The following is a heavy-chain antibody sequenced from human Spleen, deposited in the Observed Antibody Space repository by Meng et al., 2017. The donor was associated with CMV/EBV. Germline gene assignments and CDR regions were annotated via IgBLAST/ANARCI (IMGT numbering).Heavy chain of an antibody. CDR2: ISGSVGST. D-gene: IGHD3-22*01. V-gene: IGHV3-23*01. CDR1: GFTFSSYA. Sequence: GESLKISCAASGFTFSSYAMSWVRQAPGKGLEWVSAISGSVGSTYYADSVKGRFTISRDNSKNTLYLQMNSLRAEDTAVYYCAKGVSLYYDSGGYYPVDYWGQGTLVTVSS. J-gene: IGHJ4*02. CDR3: AKGVSLYYDSGGYYPVDY.